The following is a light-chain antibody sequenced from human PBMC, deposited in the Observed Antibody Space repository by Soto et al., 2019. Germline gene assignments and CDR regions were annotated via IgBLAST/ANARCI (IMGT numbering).Light chain of an antibody. CDR2: DVD. CDR3: CSNAGSYNFV. V-gene: IGLV2-11*01. CDR1: SSDVGGYNY. Sequence: QSALTQPRSVSGSPGQSVTISCTGTSSDVGGYNYVSWYQHHTGKAPKLMIYDVDKRPSGVPGRFSGSKSGNTASLTISGLQAEDEADYYCCSNAGSYNFVFGNGTKVTV. J-gene: IGLJ1*01.